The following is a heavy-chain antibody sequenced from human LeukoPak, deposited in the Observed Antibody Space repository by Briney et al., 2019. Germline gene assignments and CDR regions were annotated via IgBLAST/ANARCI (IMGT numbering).Heavy chain of an antibody. CDR1: GFTFSSYA. Sequence: PGASLRLSCAASGFTFSSYAMSWVRQAPGKGLEWVSAISGSGGSTYYADSAKGRFTISRDNSKNTLYLQMNSLRAEDTAVYYCAKDPYNWNYDSWFDPWGQGTLVTVSS. V-gene: IGHV3-23*01. D-gene: IGHD1-7*01. J-gene: IGHJ5*02. CDR3: AKDPYNWNYDSWFDP. CDR2: ISGSGGST.